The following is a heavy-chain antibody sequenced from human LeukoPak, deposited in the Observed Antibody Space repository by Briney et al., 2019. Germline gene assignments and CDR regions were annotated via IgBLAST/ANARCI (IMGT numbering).Heavy chain of an antibody. CDR3: ARVDLSWSDTSGYYRDWFDP. J-gene: IGHJ5*02. Sequence: ASVKVSCNASGYTFTSYGISWVRQAPGQGLEWMGWISAYNGNTNYAQKFQGRVTMTTDTSTSTAYMELRRLRSDDTAVYYCARVDLSWSDTSGYYRDWFDPRGQGTLVTVSS. D-gene: IGHD3-22*01. CDR2: ISAYNGNT. V-gene: IGHV1-18*01. CDR1: GYTFTSYG.